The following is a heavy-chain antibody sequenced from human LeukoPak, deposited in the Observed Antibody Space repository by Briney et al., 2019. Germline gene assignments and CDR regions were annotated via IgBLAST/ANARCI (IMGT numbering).Heavy chain of an antibody. CDR2: IIPIFGTA. CDR3: ARDYYYDSSGYNP. V-gene: IGHV1-69*05. Sequence: SVKVSCKASGGTFSSYAISWVRQAPGQGLEWMGRIIPIFGTANYAQKFQGRVTITTDESTSTAYMELSSLRSEDTAVYYCARDYYYDSSGYNPWGQGTLVTVSS. CDR1: GGTFSSYA. D-gene: IGHD3-22*01. J-gene: IGHJ5*02.